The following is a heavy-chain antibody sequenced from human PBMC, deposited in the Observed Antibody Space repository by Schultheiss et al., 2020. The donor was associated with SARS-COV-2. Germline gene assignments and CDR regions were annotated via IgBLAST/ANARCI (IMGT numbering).Heavy chain of an antibody. J-gene: IGHJ5*02. D-gene: IGHD2-2*01. CDR3: ARDVVPTGTLGDGFDP. CDR2: INSDGSST. Sequence: GGSLRLSCEASGFTFGSFAMNWVRQAPGKGLVWVARINSDGSSTNYADSVKGRFTISRDNAKNTLFLQMNNLRVEDTAVYYCARDVVPTGTLGDGFDPWGQGTLVTVSS. V-gene: IGHV3-74*01. CDR1: GFTFGSFA.